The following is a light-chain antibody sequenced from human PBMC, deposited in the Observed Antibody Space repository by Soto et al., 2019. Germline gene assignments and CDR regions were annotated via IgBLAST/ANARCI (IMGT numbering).Light chain of an antibody. V-gene: IGLV2-8*01. CDR1: SSDVGGYNY. CDR3: SSYAGSNSYV. CDR2: EVT. Sequence: QSVLTQPPSASGSPGQSVTISCTGTSSDVGGYNYVSWYQQEPGKAPKLLIYEVTKRPSGVPDRFSGSKSGNTASLTVSGFQAEDEADYYCSSYAGSNSYVFGTGTKVTVL. J-gene: IGLJ1*01.